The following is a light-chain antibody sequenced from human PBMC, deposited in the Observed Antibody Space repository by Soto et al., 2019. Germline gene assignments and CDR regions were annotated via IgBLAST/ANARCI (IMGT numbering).Light chain of an antibody. J-gene: IGKJ1*01. CDR2: KAS. CDR1: QSIDRW. Sequence: DIQMTQSPSAMSASVGDRVIITCRASQSIDRWLAWYQQKPGKAPNLLIHKASHLESGVPSRFSGSGSGTEFTLTISSLQPGDFAVYYCQQSGESQWTFGHGTKVDI. CDR3: QQSGESQWT. V-gene: IGKV1-5*03.